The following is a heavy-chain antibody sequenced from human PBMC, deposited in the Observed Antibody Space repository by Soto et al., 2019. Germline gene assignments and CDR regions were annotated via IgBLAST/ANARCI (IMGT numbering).Heavy chain of an antibody. CDR1: GGSITGYH. V-gene: IGHV4-4*07. Sequence: SETLSLTCTVSGGSITGYHWSWIRQPAGEGLEWIGRIYSSGSTKYNPSLKSRVTMSVDTSKNQFSLNLISVTAADTAVYYCARSGGSFNLDFWGLGTLVTVSP. CDR3: ARSGGSFNLDF. CDR2: IYSSGST. D-gene: IGHD1-26*01. J-gene: IGHJ4*02.